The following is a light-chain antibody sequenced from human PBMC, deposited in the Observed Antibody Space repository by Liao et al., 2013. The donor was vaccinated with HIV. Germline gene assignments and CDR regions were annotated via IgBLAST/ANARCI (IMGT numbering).Light chain of an antibody. J-gene: IGLJ2*01. V-gene: IGLV3-21*04. CDR2: YDT. Sequence: SYVLTQPPSVSVAPGKTANITCGGNNIGTKSVHWYQLRPGQAPVLVIYYDTNRPSGIPERFSASKSGGTATLTITSVEAGDEADYNCQVWNYNSPVFGGGTKLTVV. CDR3: QVWNYNSPV. CDR1: NIGTKS.